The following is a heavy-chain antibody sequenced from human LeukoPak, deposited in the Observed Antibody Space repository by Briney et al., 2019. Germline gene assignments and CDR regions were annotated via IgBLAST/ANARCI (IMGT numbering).Heavy chain of an antibody. V-gene: IGHV3-23*01. Sequence: GGSLRLSCAASGFTFSSHAMSWVRQAPGRGLEWVSAIGDDVVSTYYAESVKGRFTISRDNSKNTLYLQMNSLRAEDTATYYCARDSPLLTVWGQGTLVTVSS. CDR2: IGDDVVST. J-gene: IGHJ4*02. D-gene: IGHD3-9*01. CDR3: ARDSPLLTV. CDR1: GFTFSSHA.